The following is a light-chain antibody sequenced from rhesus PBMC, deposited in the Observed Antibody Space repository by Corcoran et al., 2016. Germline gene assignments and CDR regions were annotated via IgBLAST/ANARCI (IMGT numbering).Light chain of an antibody. Sequence: DIVMTQTPLSLPVTPGEPASISCRSSQSLLHSGGKTYLYWYLLKPGQSPQLLIYEVSNRASGVPDLCSGSGSGTDFTLKISRVEAEDVGVYYGMQGIQLPFTFGPGTKLDIK. CDR1: QSLLHSGGKTY. CDR2: EVS. V-gene: IGKV2S15*01. J-gene: IGKJ3*01. CDR3: MQGIQLPFT.